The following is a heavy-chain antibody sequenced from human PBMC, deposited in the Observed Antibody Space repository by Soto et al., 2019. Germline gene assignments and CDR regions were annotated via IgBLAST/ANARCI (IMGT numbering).Heavy chain of an antibody. Sequence: ASVKVSCTASVFTFTSSAMQWVRQARGQRLEWIGWIVVGSGNTNYAQKFQERVTITRDMSTSTAYMELSSLRSEDTAVYYCAAGDFWSGYPDIWGQGTMVTVSS. CDR1: VFTFTSSA. J-gene: IGHJ3*02. CDR2: IVVGSGNT. CDR3: AAGDFWSGYPDI. V-gene: IGHV1-58*02. D-gene: IGHD3-3*01.